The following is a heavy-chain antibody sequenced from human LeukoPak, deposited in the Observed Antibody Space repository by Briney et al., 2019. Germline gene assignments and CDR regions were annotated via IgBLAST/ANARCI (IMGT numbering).Heavy chain of an antibody. CDR3: ASGIVGATGSDY. J-gene: IGHJ4*02. V-gene: IGHV3-30*03. Sequence: GGSLRLSCAASGFTFSSYGMHWVRQAPGKGLEWVAVISFDGSNKYYADSVKGRFTISRDNSKNTLYLQMNSLRAEDTAVYYCASGIVGATGSDYWGQGTLVTVSS. D-gene: IGHD1-26*01. CDR2: ISFDGSNK. CDR1: GFTFSSYG.